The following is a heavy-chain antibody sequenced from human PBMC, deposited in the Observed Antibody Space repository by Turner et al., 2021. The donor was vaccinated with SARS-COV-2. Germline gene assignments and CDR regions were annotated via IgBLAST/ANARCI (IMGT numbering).Heavy chain of an antibody. J-gene: IGHJ3*02. CDR2: ISSSSSYI. Sequence: EVQLVESWGGLVKPGGSLRLSCAASGFTFSSYSMNWVRQAPGKGLEWVSSISSSSSYIYYADSVKGRFTISRDNAKNSLYLQMNSLKAEDTAVYYCARARWDYYDSSGYYPNAFDIWGQGTMVTVSS. CDR1: GFTFSSYS. V-gene: IGHV3-21*01. D-gene: IGHD3-22*01. CDR3: ARARWDYYDSSGYYPNAFDI.